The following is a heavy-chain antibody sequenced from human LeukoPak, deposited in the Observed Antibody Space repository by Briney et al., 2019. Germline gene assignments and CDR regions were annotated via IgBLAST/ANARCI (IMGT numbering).Heavy chain of an antibody. CDR2: ISSSGSTI. J-gene: IGHJ3*02. Sequence: PGGSLRLSCAASGFTFSDYYMSWIRQAPGKGLEWVSYISSSGSTIYYADSVKGRFTISRDNAKNSLYLQMNSLRAEDTAVYYCASRTYYDILTGYYNGYGALDIWGQGTMVTVSS. D-gene: IGHD3-9*01. CDR1: GFTFSDYY. CDR3: ASRTYYDILTGYYNGYGALDI. V-gene: IGHV3-11*04.